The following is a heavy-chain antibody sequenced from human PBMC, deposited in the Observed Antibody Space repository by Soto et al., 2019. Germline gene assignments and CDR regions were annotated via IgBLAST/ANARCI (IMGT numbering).Heavy chain of an antibody. CDR1: GGSISSYY. J-gene: IGHJ4*02. CDR3: ARDTPDGYNSD. V-gene: IGHV4-59*01. D-gene: IGHD5-12*01. CDR2: IYYSGST. Sequence: QVQLQESGPGLVKPSETLSLTCTVSGGSISSYYWSWIRQPPGKGLEWIGYIYYSGSTNYNPSLKGRVTISVDTSKNQFSLKLSSVTAADTAVYYCARDTPDGYNSDWGQGTLVTVSS.